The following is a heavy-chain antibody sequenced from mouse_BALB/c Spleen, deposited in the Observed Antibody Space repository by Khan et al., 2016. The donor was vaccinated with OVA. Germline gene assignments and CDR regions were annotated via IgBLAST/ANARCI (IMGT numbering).Heavy chain of an antibody. CDR3: EREWGAWFPY. Sequence: QVQLKQSGAELARPGASVKLSCKASGYTFTDYNINWVKQRTGQGLEWIGEIYPGSGNTYYNEKFKGKATLTADKSSSTAYMQLSSLTSEDSAVYFVEREWGAWFPYWGQGTLVTVSA. CDR1: GYTFTDYN. J-gene: IGHJ3*01. CDR2: IYPGSGNT. V-gene: IGHV1-77*01.